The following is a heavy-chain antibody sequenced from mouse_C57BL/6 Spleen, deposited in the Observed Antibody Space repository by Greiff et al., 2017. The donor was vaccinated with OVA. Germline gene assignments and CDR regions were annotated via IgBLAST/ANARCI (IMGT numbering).Heavy chain of an antibody. CDR2: INYDGSST. CDR1: GFTFSDYY. Sequence: EVKVVESEGGLVQPGSSMKLSCTASGFTFSDYYMAWVRQVPEKGLEWVANINYDGSSTYYLDSLKSRFIISRDNAKNILYLQMSSLKSEDTATYYCATSWDSWFAYWGQGTLVTVSA. V-gene: IGHV5-16*01. D-gene: IGHD4-1*01. CDR3: ATSWDSWFAY. J-gene: IGHJ3*01.